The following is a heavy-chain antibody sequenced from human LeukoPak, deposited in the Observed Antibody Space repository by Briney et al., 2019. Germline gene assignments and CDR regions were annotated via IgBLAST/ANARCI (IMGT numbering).Heavy chain of an antibody. J-gene: IGHJ4*02. CDR2: INPKSGDT. CDR3: ARVFGTAIDY. Sequence: GASVKVSCKASGYTFTGYYMHWVRQAPGQRLEWMGWINPKSGDTKYAQKFQGRVTMTRDTSISTAYMELTSLRSDDTAVYYCARVFGTAIDYWGQGTLVTVSS. D-gene: IGHD3-10*01. CDR1: GYTFTGYY. V-gene: IGHV1-2*02.